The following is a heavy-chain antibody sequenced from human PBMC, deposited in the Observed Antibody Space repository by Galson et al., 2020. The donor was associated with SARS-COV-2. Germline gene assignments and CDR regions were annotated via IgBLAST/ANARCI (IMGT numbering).Heavy chain of an antibody. CDR2: ISSSGSTI. Sequence: TGGSLSLSCAASGFTFSSYKMNWVRQAPGKGLEWVSYISSSGSTIYYADSVKGRFTISRDNAKNSLYLQMNSLRAEDTAVYYCARAGYYDSSGYGMYVWGQGTTVTVSS. CDR1: GFTFSSYK. J-gene: IGHJ6*02. V-gene: IGHV3-48*03. CDR3: ARAGYYDSSGYGMYV. D-gene: IGHD3-22*01.